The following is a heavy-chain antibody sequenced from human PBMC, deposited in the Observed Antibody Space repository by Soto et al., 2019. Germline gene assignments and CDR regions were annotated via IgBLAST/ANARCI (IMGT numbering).Heavy chain of an antibody. CDR2: IYPRDSDT. D-gene: IGHD1-20*01. Sequence: EVQLVQSGAEVKKPGESLKISCKGSGYSFSSYWIGWVRQKPGKGLEWMGIIYPRDSDTRYGPSFQGQVTISADKSVSTAYLQWSSLKASDTAMYYCVRPPDNWHPFDHWGQGTLVTVSS. V-gene: IGHV5-51*01. J-gene: IGHJ4*02. CDR1: GYSFSSYW. CDR3: VRPPDNWHPFDH.